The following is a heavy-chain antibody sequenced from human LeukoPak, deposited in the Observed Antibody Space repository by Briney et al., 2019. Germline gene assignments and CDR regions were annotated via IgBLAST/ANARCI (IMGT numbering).Heavy chain of an antibody. V-gene: IGHV4-39*01. CDR1: GGSISSSSYY. Sequence: SETLSLTCTVSGGSISSSSYYWGWIRQPAGKGLEWIGSIYYSGSTYYNPSLKSRVTISVDTSKNQFSLKLSSVTAADTAVYYCARTGIQLWLLAPSYYFDYWGQGTLVTVSS. CDR3: ARTGIQLWLLAPSYYFDY. CDR2: IYYSGST. D-gene: IGHD5-18*01. J-gene: IGHJ4*02.